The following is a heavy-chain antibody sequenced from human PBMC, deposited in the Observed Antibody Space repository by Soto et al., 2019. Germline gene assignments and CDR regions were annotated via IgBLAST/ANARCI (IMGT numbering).Heavy chain of an antibody. J-gene: IGHJ4*02. CDR3: AKGKYYDSSGLYYFDY. CDR2: ISYDGSGQ. V-gene: IGHV3-30*18. D-gene: IGHD3-22*01. Sequence: PGGSLRLSCVASGFTFSSYGMHWVRQAPGKGLEWVAVISYDGSGQYYGNSVKGRFTISRDNSKNTLYLQVNSLRAEDTAVYYCAKGKYYDSSGLYYFDYWGQGTLVTVSS. CDR1: GFTFSSYG.